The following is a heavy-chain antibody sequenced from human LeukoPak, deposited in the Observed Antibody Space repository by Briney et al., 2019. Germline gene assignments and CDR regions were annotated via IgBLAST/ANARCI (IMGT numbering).Heavy chain of an antibody. Sequence: PGGSLRLSCAASGFTFSSYAMSWVRQAPGKGLEWVSAISGSGGSTYYADSVKGRFTISRDNSKSTLYLQMNSLRAEDTAVYYCAKDLSSSGWLQGWFDPWGQGTLVTASS. CDR3: AKDLSSSGWLQGWFDP. CDR1: GFTFSSYA. V-gene: IGHV3-23*01. CDR2: ISGSGGST. J-gene: IGHJ5*02. D-gene: IGHD6-19*01.